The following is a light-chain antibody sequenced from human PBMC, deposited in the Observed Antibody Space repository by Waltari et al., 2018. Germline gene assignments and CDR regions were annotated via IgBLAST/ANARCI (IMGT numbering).Light chain of an antibody. Sequence: EIVLTQSPGTLSLSPGERAPLSCRASQSVTSSYIAWYQRKPGQAPRLLIYGASSGATGVPDRFSGSGSGTDFILTISTLEPEDFAVYYCQQYDSSRGMYTFGQGTKLEI. J-gene: IGKJ2*01. CDR2: GAS. CDR1: QSVTSSY. CDR3: QQYDSSRGMYT. V-gene: IGKV3-20*01.